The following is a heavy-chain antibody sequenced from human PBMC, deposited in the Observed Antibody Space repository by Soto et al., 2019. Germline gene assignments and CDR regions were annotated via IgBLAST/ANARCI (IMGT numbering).Heavy chain of an antibody. J-gene: IGHJ6*02. V-gene: IGHV4-31*03. CDR1: GGSISSGGYY. CDR2: IYYSGST. CDR3: ARSSVATFITPSGGMDV. D-gene: IGHD5-12*01. Sequence: SETLSLTCTVSGGSISSGGYYWSWIRQHPGKGLEWIGYIYYSGSTYYNPSLKSRVTISVDTSKNQFSLKLSSVTAADTAVYYCARSSVATFITPSGGMDVWGQGTTVTVSS.